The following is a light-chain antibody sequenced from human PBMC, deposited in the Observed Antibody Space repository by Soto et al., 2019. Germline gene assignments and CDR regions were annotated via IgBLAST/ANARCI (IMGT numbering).Light chain of an antibody. CDR1: KLGYKY. CDR2: KEN. V-gene: IGLV3-1*01. Sequence: SYELTQPPSVSVSPGQTASISCSGDKLGYKYVCWYQQKPGQSPVLVIYKENERPSGIPERFSGSNSGNTATLNISVTQAMDDADYYCQAGDSNTVVFGGGTKVTVL. J-gene: IGLJ2*01. CDR3: QAGDSNTVV.